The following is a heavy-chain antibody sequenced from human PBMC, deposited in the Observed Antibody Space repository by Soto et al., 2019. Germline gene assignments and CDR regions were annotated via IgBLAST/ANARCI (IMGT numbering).Heavy chain of an antibody. V-gene: IGHV4-61*01. CDR1: GGSFKSGSYS. CDR2: VSHTGRT. J-gene: IGHJ4*02. D-gene: IGHD3-3*01. CDR3: ARDFAYFDS. Sequence: PSETLSLTCTVSGGSFKSGSYSWSWIRQAPGKGPEWFGDVSHTGRTSSSPSLNSRVSISMNTSKNQFSLNLDSVTAADTAVYFCARDFAYFDSWGQGTLVTVSS.